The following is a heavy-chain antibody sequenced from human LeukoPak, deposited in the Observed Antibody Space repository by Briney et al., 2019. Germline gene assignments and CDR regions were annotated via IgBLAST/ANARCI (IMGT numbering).Heavy chain of an antibody. Sequence: SETLSLTCTVSVDSMFSYYWTWIRQPPGGGLEWIGYIYDTGRTNYSPSLKSRVTISVDTSKNQFSLKLSSVTAADTAVYYCARALDRVSDYWGQGTLVTVSS. D-gene: IGHD3-22*01. CDR3: ARALDRVSDY. CDR1: VDSMFSYY. J-gene: IGHJ4*02. V-gene: IGHV4-59*12. CDR2: IYDTGRT.